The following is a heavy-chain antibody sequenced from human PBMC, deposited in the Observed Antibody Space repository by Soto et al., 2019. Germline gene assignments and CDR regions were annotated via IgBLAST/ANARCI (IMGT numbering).Heavy chain of an antibody. CDR1: GASISSYY. Sequence: SETLSLTCSVAGASISSYYYTWIRQTPGKGLEWIGYIYYGGSINYNPSLKSRVTISVDTSKNQFSLKLTSVTAADTAVYYCASQKLDVPAFFDYWGQGILVTVSS. CDR3: ASQKLDVPAFFDY. D-gene: IGHD1-7*01. J-gene: IGHJ4*02. V-gene: IGHV4-59*08. CDR2: IYYGGSI.